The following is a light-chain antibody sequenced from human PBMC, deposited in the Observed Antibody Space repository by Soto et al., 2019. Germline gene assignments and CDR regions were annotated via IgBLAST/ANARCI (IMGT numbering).Light chain of an antibody. V-gene: IGLV2-18*01. J-gene: IGLJ1*01. Sequence: QSALTQPPSVSGSPGQSVTISCTGTSTDFVSYNRVSWYQQPPGTAPKLIIYEASNRPSGVPDRFSGSKSGNTASLTISGLQAADEADYYCSLDPSENTYVFGTGSKLTVL. CDR3: SLDPSENTYV. CDR1: STDFVSYNR. CDR2: EAS.